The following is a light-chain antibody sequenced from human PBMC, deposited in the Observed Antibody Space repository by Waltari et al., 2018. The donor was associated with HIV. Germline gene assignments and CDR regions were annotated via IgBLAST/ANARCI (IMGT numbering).Light chain of an antibody. CDR1: QSIRNY. CDR3: QQSFRNPQT. CDR2: GAS. Sequence: EIQMTQSPSSLSASLGDRATITCRPSQSIRNYLNWYQQKPGKSPSLLIYGASTLHAGLPPRFSGSEAGANISLTSSGLQPDDFATYYWQQSFRNPQTFGQGTKVDI. J-gene: IGKJ1*01. V-gene: IGKV1-39*01.